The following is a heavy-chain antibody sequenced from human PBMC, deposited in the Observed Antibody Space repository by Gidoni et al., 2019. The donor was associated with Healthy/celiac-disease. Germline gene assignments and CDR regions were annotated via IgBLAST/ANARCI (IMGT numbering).Heavy chain of an antibody. CDR1: GGSFSGYY. CDR3: ARGRPLHYYMDV. CDR2: SNHSGRT. D-gene: IGHD2-15*01. Sequence: QVQLQPWGAGLLPPSATPSPTRAAYGGSFSGYYWSWIRQPPGKGLEWIGESNHSGRTNYNPSLKSRVTISVDTSKNQFSLKLSSVTAADTAVYYCARGRPLHYYMDVWGKGTTVTVSS. J-gene: IGHJ6*03. V-gene: IGHV4-34*01.